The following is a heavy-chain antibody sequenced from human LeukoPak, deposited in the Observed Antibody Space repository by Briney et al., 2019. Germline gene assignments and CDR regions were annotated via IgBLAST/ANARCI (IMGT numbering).Heavy chain of an antibody. Sequence: GASVKVSCRASGHTFTDYYLHWVRQAPGQGLQWMGMASPTAGSRAYAQDFQDRVTMTRDTSTSTVYMELYSLRSEDTAMYYCARDLTNWGQGTLVTVSS. J-gene: IGHJ4*02. CDR1: GHTFTDYY. CDR3: ARDLTN. V-gene: IGHV1-46*03. CDR2: ASPTAGSR.